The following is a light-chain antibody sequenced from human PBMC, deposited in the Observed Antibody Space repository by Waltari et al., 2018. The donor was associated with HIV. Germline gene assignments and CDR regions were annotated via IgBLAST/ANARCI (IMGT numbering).Light chain of an antibody. J-gene: IGKJ2*03. CDR2: GAS. Sequence: EIVLTQSPGTLSLSPGGRATLSCRASQSVSSSNLVWYQHKLGQAPRLLIYGASNRATGIPDRFSGSGSGTDFTLTISRLEPEDFAVYYCQQYDSSPYSFGQGTKVEIK. CDR1: QSVSSSN. V-gene: IGKV3-20*01. CDR3: QQYDSSPYS.